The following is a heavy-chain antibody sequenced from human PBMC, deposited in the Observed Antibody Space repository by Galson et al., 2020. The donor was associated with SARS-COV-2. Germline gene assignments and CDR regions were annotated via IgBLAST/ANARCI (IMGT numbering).Heavy chain of an antibody. D-gene: IGHD3-3*01. CDR2: IYWTDDK. CDR3: AHRRDAPPLWIGFSFAPFFDY. J-gene: IGHJ4*01. Sequence: SGPTLVKPTQTLTLSCSFSGVSFTSSGVGVGWIRQPPGKALEWLAIIYWTDDKRYNPSLNNRLTITKDTSKTQVGLTRTNRDPVDTATYYWAHRRDAPPLWIGFSFAPFFDYWGRGMLVTVSA. CDR1: GVSFTSSGVG. V-gene: IGHV2-5*01.